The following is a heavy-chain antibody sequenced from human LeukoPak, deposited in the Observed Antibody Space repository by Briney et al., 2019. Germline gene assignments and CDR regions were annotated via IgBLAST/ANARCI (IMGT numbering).Heavy chain of an antibody. Sequence: SETLSLTCTVSGGSISSYYWSWIRQPPGKGLEWIGYIYYSGSTNYNPSLKSRVTISVDTSKNQFSLKLSSVTAADTAVYYCARESHPTYYDFWSGSQGRYNWFDPWGQGTLVTVSS. CDR1: GGSISSYY. CDR2: IYYSGST. CDR3: ARESHPTYYDFWSGSQGRYNWFDP. D-gene: IGHD3-3*01. V-gene: IGHV4-59*12. J-gene: IGHJ5*02.